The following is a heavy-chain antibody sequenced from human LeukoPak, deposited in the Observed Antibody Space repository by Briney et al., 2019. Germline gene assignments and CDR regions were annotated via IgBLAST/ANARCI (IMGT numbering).Heavy chain of an antibody. V-gene: IGHV4-59*05. CDR1: GASISGYY. CDR2: IYYSGST. J-gene: IGHJ3*02. CDR3: ARPAYRGSYYDAFDI. Sequence: PSETLSLTCTVSGASISGYYWSWIRQPPGKGLEWIGSIYYSGSTYYNPSLKSRVTISVDTSKNKFSLKLNSVTAADTAVYYCARPAYRGSYYDAFDIWGQGTMVTVSS. D-gene: IGHD1-26*01.